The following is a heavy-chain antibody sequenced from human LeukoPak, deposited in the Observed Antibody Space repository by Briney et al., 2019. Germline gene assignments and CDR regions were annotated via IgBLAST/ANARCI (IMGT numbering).Heavy chain of an antibody. CDR2: INHSGST. CDR3: ARRHSSGRYGGYY. D-gene: IGHD6-19*01. CDR1: GGSFSGYY. V-gene: IGHV4-34*01. Sequence: SETLSLTCAVYGGSFSGYYWSWIRQPPGKGLEWIGEINHSGSTNYNPSLKSRVTISVDTSKNQFSLKLSSVTAADTAVYYCARRHSSGRYGGYYWGQGTLVTVSS. J-gene: IGHJ4*02.